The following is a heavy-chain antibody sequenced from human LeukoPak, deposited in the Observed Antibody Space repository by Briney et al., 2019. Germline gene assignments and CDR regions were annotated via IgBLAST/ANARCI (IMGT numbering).Heavy chain of an antibody. D-gene: IGHD2-21*02. J-gene: IGHJ5*02. Sequence: PSGTLSLTCSVSGGSISSSDSFWGWIRQPPGKGLEWIGSMFYDGTAFYSPSLKSRVTISVDTSKNQFSLRLTSVTAADTSVYFCARHTLVTSISTYNWFDPWGQGTLVTVSS. CDR2: MFYDGTA. CDR1: GGSISSSDSF. V-gene: IGHV4-39*01. CDR3: ARHTLVTSISTYNWFDP.